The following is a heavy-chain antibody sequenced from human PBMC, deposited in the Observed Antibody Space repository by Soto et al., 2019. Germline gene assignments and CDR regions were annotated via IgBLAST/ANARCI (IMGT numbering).Heavy chain of an antibody. CDR1: GYTFTSYY. D-gene: IGHD3-22*01. CDR2: INPSGGST. V-gene: IGHV1-46*01. CDR3: ASLYMSDYYHITTRKSYGMDV. J-gene: IGHJ6*02. Sequence: ASVKVSCKASGYTFTSYYMHWVRQAPGQGLEWMGIINPSGGSTSYAQKFQGRVTMTRDTSTSTVYMELSSLRSEDTAVYYCASLYMSDYYHITTRKSYGMDVWGQGTTVTVS.